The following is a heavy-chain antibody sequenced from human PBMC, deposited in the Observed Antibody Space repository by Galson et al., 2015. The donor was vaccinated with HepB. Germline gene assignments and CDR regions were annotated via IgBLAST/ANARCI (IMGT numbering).Heavy chain of an antibody. Sequence: SLRLSCAASGFTFSSYGMHWVRQAPGKGLEWVAVIWYDGSNKYYADSVKGRFTISRDNSKNTLYLQMNSLRAEDTAVYYCARWAYYYGSGSYFSLDNYYYMDVWGRGTTVTVSS. CDR1: GFTFSSYG. J-gene: IGHJ6*03. V-gene: IGHV3-33*01. D-gene: IGHD3-10*01. CDR3: ARWAYYYGSGSYFSLDNYYYMDV. CDR2: IWYDGSNK.